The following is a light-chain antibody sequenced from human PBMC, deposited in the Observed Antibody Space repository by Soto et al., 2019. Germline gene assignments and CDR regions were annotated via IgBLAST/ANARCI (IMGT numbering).Light chain of an antibody. V-gene: IGLV1-47*02. J-gene: IGLJ3*02. CDR3: AAWDDSVSGWV. Sequence: QSVLTQPPSASGTPGQRVTISCSGSTSNIGSNYVYWYQQLPGTAHKLLIYSNNQRPSGVPDRFSGSKSGTSASLAISGLRSEDDAYYYCAAWDDSVSGWVFGGGTKVAGL. CDR1: TSNIGSNY. CDR2: SNN.